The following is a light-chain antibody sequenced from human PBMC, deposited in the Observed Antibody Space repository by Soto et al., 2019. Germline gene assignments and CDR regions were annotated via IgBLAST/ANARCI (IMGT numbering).Light chain of an antibody. CDR2: DVS. J-gene: IGKJ5*01. V-gene: IGKV1-13*02. Sequence: AIPVTQSPSSLSASVGDRVTITCLASQAIRGALAWYQQKPGKPPKLLIYDVSTLENGVPSRFSGDSSGTQFTLTISGLQPEDFGTYYCQQFNAYPVPVGHGKRLDI. CDR1: QAIRGA. CDR3: QQFNAYPVP.